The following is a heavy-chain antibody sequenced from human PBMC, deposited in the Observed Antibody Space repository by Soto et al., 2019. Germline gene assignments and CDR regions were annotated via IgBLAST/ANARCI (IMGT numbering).Heavy chain of an antibody. J-gene: IGHJ4*01. V-gene: IGHV6-1*01. CDR2: TYYRSKWYY. CDR1: VDHVSSNSAG. Sequence: PSQTLSLTFSSTVDHVSSNSAGWSCVRQSPSRGLEWLGRTYYRSKWYYEYAVSVRGRITINPDTSKNQYSLQLNSVTPEDTAVYFCARGEQSSGTISAHWGQGPLVTV. CDR3: ARGEQSSGTISAH. D-gene: IGHD1-26*01.